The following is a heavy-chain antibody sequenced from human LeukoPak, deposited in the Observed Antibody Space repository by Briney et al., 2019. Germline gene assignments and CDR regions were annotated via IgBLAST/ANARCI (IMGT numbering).Heavy chain of an antibody. CDR1: GGSSSSYY. CDR3: ARGPGSRYLDY. CDR2: IYYSGST. D-gene: IGHD3-10*01. Sequence: SETLSLTCTVSGGSSSSYYWSWIRQPPGKGLEWIGYIYYSGSTNYNPSLKSRVTISVDTSKNQFSLKLSSVTAADTAVYYCARGPGSRYLDYWGQGILVTVSS. V-gene: IGHV4-59*01. J-gene: IGHJ4*02.